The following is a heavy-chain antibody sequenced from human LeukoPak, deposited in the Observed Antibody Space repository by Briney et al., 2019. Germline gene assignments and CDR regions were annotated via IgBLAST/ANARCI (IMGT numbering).Heavy chain of an antibody. Sequence: ASVKVSCKAPGGTFSSYAISWVRQAPGQGLEWMGGIIPIFGTANYAQKFQGRVTITADESTSTAYMELSSLRSEDTAVYYCAEDGSGSYSLDYWGQGTLVTVSS. CDR1: GGTFSSYA. CDR3: AEDGSGSYSLDY. V-gene: IGHV1-69*13. J-gene: IGHJ4*02. D-gene: IGHD3-10*01. CDR2: IIPIFGTA.